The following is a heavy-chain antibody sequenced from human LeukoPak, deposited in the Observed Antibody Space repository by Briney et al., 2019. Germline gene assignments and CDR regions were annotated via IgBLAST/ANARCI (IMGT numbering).Heavy chain of an antibody. D-gene: IGHD1-7*01. CDR3: ARGNYGFDY. V-gene: IGHV3-74*03. CDR2: ILADGTTT. J-gene: IGHJ4*02. CDR1: GFIFSDYE. Sequence: GGSLRLSCAASGFIFSDYEMYWVRQAPGKGLVWVSRILADGTTTMYADSVKGRFTISRDSAKNTLYLQMNSLRAEDTAAHYCARGNYGFDYWGQGTLVIVSS.